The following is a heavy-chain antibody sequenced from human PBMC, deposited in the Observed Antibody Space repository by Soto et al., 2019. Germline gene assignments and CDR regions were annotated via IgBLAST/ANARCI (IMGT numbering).Heavy chain of an antibody. CDR2: IIPIFGTA. J-gene: IGHJ6*02. CDR1: GGTFSSYA. D-gene: IGHD6-6*01. V-gene: IGHV1-69*06. Sequence: QVQLVQSGAEVKKPGSSVKVSCKASGGTFSSYAISWVRQAPGQGLEWMGGIIPIFGTANYAQKFQGRVTITADKSTSTAYMELSSLRSEDTAVYYCARDSTRRFEYSSSSGWYYYGMDVWGQGTTVTVSS. CDR3: ARDSTRRFEYSSSSGWYYYGMDV.